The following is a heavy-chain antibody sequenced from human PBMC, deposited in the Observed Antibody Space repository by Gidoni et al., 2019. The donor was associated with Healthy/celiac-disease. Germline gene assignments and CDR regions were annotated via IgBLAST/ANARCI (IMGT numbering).Heavy chain of an antibody. D-gene: IGHD3-10*02. J-gene: IGHJ1*01. V-gene: IGHV3-30-3*01. CDR1: GFTFSSYA. Sequence: QVQLVESGGGVVQPGRSLRLSCAASGFTFSSYAMPWVRQAPGKGLEWLAVISYDGNNKYYADSVKGRFTISRDNSKNTLYLQMNSLRAEDTAVYYCARDGRGGGDITMIGEYFQHWGQGTLVTVSS. CDR2: ISYDGNNK. CDR3: ARDGRGGGDITMIGEYFQH.